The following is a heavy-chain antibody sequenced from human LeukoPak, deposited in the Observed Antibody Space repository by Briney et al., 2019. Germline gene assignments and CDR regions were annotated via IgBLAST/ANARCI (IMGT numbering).Heavy chain of an antibody. CDR3: ARRYGGGGREYFHH. V-gene: IGHV1-46*04. Sequence: ASVKVSCKASGYTFTDYYLHWVRQAPGQGLEWMGMINPSGGTTSYAQKLQGRVTMTRDTSTSTVFMELSSLKASDTAMCYCARRYGGGGREYFHHWGQGTLVTVSS. CDR1: GYTFTDYY. CDR2: INPSGGTT. J-gene: IGHJ1*01. D-gene: IGHD3-16*01.